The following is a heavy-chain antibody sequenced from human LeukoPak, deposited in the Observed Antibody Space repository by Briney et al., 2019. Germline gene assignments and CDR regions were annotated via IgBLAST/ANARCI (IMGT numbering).Heavy chain of an antibody. CDR3: ARRVRLEDGWVFDY. J-gene: IGHJ4*02. Sequence: SETLSLTCAVYGGSFTGYYWTWIRQPPGKGLEWIGEINDSGNGNHNPSLKSRVTMSVDTSKNQFSLNLRSATAADTAVYYCARRVRLEDGWVFDYWGQGILVTVSS. D-gene: IGHD5-24*01. CDR2: INDSGNG. CDR1: GGSFTGYY. V-gene: IGHV4-34*01.